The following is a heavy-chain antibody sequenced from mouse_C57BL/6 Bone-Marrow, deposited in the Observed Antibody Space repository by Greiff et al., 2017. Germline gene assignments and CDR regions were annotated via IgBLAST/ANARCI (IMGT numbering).Heavy chain of an antibody. CDR2: IDPSDSYT. V-gene: IGHV1-69*01. J-gene: IGHJ3*01. D-gene: IGHD2-2*01. Sequence: QVQLQQPGAELVMPGASVKLSCKASGYTFTSYWMHWVKQRPGQGLEWIGEIDPSDSYTNYNKKFKGKSTLTVDKSSSTAYMQLSSLTSEDSAVYYCAKGENYGYDQAWFAYWGQGTLVTVSA. CDR1: GYTFTSYW. CDR3: AKGENYGYDQAWFAY.